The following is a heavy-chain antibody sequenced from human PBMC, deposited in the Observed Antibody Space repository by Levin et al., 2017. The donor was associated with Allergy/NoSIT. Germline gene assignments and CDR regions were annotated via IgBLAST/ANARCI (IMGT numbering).Heavy chain of an antibody. J-gene: IGHJ4*01. CDR2: INAGNGDT. D-gene: IGHD2-15*01. CDR3: TRRAAGYCRDHLCSTPFSY. V-gene: IGHV1-3*01. CDR1: GYPFPDHA. Sequence: GASVKVSCKPSGYPFPDHAIHWVRQVPGQRLEWMGWINAGNGDTKSSQNYQGRVTITRDTSATTVYMELGSLTSEDTAVYYCTRRAAGYCRDHLCSTPFSYWCHGTLVTVSS.